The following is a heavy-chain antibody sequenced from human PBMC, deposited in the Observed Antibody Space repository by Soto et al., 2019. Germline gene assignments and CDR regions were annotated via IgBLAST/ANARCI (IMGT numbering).Heavy chain of an antibody. V-gene: IGHV3-33*01. CDR2: IWYDGSNK. D-gene: IGHD2-8*01. CDR3: ARDYNGLFDY. Sequence: QVQLVESGGGVVQPGRSLRLSCAASGFTFSSYGMHWVRQAPGKGLEWVAVIWYDGSNKYYADSVKGRFTISRDNSKNTLYLQMNSLIAEDTAVYYCARDYNGLFDYWGQGTLVTVSS. J-gene: IGHJ4*02. CDR1: GFTFSSYG.